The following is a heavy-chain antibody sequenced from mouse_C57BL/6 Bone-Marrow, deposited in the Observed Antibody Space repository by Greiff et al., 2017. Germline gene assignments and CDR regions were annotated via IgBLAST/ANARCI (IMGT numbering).Heavy chain of an antibody. J-gene: IGHJ2*01. D-gene: IGHD1-1*01. CDR2: ISYSGST. Sequence: DVKLVESGPGLAKPSQTLSLTCSVTGYSITSDYWNWIRKFPGNKLEYMGYISYSGSTYYNPSLKSRISITRDTSNNQYYLQLNSVTTEDTDTYYCARCSSQSYFDYWGQGTTLTVSS. V-gene: IGHV3-8*01. CDR3: ARCSSQSYFDY. CDR1: GYSITSDY.